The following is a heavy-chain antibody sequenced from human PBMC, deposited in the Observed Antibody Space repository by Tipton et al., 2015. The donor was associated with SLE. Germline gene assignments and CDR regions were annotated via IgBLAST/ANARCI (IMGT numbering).Heavy chain of an antibody. J-gene: IGHJ4*02. D-gene: IGHD1-26*01. V-gene: IGHV4-59*01. CDR1: GGSFSGYY. Sequence: TLSLTCTVSGGSFSGYYWNWIRQPPGKGLEWIGYIYDSGTTNFNPSLKSRVIISEDTSKNQFSLKLSSMTAADTAVYYCARDRLGGPFDSWGQGTLVTVSS. CDR2: IYDSGTT. CDR3: ARDRLGGPFDS.